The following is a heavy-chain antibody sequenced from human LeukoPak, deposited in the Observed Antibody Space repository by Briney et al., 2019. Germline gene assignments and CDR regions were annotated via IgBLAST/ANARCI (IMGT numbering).Heavy chain of an antibody. Sequence: GGSLRLSRAASGFTFSGSAMHWVRQASGKGLEWVGRIRSKANSYATAYAASVKGRFTISRDDSKNTAYLQMNSLKTEDTAVYYCTRAQWELLDAFDIWGQGTMVTVSS. J-gene: IGHJ3*02. V-gene: IGHV3-73*01. CDR3: TRAQWELLDAFDI. CDR1: GFTFSGSA. D-gene: IGHD1-26*01. CDR2: IRSKANSYAT.